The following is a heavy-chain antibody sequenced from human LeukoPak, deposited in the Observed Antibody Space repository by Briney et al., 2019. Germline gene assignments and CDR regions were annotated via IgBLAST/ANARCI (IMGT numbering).Heavy chain of an antibody. V-gene: IGHV4-59*08. Sequence: PSETLSLTCTVSGGSISSYYWSWIRQPPGKGLEWIGYIYYSGSTYYNPSLKSRVTISVDTSKNQFSLKLSSVTAADTAVYYCARRRPTVDWFDPWGQGTLVTVSS. CDR3: ARRRPTVDWFDP. CDR2: IYYSGST. CDR1: GGSISSYY. D-gene: IGHD4-17*01. J-gene: IGHJ5*02.